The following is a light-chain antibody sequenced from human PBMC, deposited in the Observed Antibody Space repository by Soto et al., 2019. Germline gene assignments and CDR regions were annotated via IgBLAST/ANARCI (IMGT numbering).Light chain of an antibody. Sequence: QSVLTQPPSVSEAPRQRVTISCSGSSSNIGNNAVNWYQQLPGKAPKLLIYYDDLLPSGVSDRFSGSKSGTSAFLAISGLQSEDEADYYCAAWXXXXXXXXXGGGTKLT. CDR1: SSNIGNNA. CDR2: YDD. J-gene: IGLJ2*01. CDR3: AAWXXXXXXXX. V-gene: IGLV1-36*01.